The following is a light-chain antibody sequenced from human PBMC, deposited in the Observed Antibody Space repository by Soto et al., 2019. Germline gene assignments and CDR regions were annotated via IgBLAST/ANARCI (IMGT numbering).Light chain of an antibody. CDR1: SSNMGSNT. V-gene: IGLV1-44*01. Sequence: QSVLTQPPSASGTPGQGVAISCSGSSSNMGSNTVNWYQHLPGTAPKLLIYNDNQRPSGVPDRFFGSKSGTSASLAITGLQSEDEADYYCAAWDGSLNHISFGGGTKVTVL. CDR2: NDN. CDR3: AAWDGSLNHIS. J-gene: IGLJ2*01.